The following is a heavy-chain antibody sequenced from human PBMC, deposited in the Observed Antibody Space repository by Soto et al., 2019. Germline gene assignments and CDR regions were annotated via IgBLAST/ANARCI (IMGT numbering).Heavy chain of an antibody. V-gene: IGHV3-48*01. D-gene: IGHD4-17*01. J-gene: IGHJ4*02. CDR2: ISSSSSTI. CDR3: ARDSVRDYDAGLGY. CDR1: GFTFSSYS. Sequence: ESGGGLVQPGGSLRLSCAASGFTFSSYSMNWVRQAPGKGLEWVSYISSSSSTIYYADSVKGRFTISRDNAKNSLYLQMNSLRAEDTAVYYCARDSVRDYDAGLGYWGQGTLVTVSS.